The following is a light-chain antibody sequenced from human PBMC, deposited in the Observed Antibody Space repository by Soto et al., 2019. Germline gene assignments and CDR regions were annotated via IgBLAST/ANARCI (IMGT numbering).Light chain of an antibody. J-gene: IGKJ5*01. CDR3: MQALQTPLT. CDR1: QSLLHSNGNSY. V-gene: IGKV2-28*01. Sequence: EIVMTQSPLSLSVTPGESASISCRSSQSLLHSNGNSYFDWYLQKPGQSPQLLIYLGSNRASGVPDRFSGSGSGTDFTLKISRVEAEDVGVYYCMQALQTPLTFGQGPRLEIK. CDR2: LGS.